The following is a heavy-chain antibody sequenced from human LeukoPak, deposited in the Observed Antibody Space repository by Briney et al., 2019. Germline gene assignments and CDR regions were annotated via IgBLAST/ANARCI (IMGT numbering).Heavy chain of an antibody. CDR1: GFTFSSYS. CDR3: AKTSGWYYFDY. V-gene: IGHV3-21*04. Sequence: GGSLRLTCAASGFTFSSYSMNWVRQAPGKGLEWVSCISSSSSYIYYADSVKGRFTISRDNAKISLYLQMNSLRAEDTAIYYCAKTSGWYYFDYWGQGTLVTVSS. D-gene: IGHD6-19*01. J-gene: IGHJ4*02. CDR2: ISSSSSYI.